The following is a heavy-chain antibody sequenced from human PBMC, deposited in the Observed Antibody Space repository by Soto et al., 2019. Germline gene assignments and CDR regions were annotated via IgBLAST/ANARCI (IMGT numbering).Heavy chain of an antibody. CDR2: TSFSGYT. D-gene: IGHD3-22*01. J-gene: IGHJ4*02. CDR3: VRGGNPYHYATSGPGTFDK. Sequence: QVQLQESGPGLVKPSQTLSLTCTVSGDSVSGGDSYWSWIRQPPGKALEWIGYTSFSGYTSYTPSLTSRVTISVDMSKSQSSLSLTSVTAADTAIYYCVRGGNPYHYATSGPGTFDKWGQGTLVAVSS. V-gene: IGHV4-30-4*01. CDR1: GDSVSGGDSY.